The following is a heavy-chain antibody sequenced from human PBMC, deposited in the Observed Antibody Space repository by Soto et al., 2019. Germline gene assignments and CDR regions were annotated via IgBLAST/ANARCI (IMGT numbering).Heavy chain of an antibody. CDR1: GGSISSGGYY. CDR3: ASSRETIAAAGTAFDY. CDR2: IYYSGST. J-gene: IGHJ4*02. D-gene: IGHD6-13*01. V-gene: IGHV4-31*03. Sequence: RTSETLSLTCTVSGGSISSGGYYWSWIRQHPGKGLEWIGYIYYSGSTYCNPSLKSRVTISVDTSKNQFSLKLSSVTAADTAVYYCASSRETIAAAGTAFDYWGQGTLVTVSS.